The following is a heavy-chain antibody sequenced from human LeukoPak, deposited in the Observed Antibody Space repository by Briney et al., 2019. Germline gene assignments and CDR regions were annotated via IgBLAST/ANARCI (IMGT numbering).Heavy chain of an antibody. V-gene: IGHV3-30*02. CDR3: AKDYCGGGNCYLI. J-gene: IGHJ4*02. CDR2: IRSDGSNR. Sequence: GGSLRLPCAASGFTFSIYGFHWVRQAPGKGMEWVAFIRSDGSNRYFADSVNGRFNISRDNSKNTVYLQMNSLRAEDTAVYYCAKDYCGGGNCYLIWGQGTLVTVSS. CDR1: GFTFSIYG. D-gene: IGHD2-15*01.